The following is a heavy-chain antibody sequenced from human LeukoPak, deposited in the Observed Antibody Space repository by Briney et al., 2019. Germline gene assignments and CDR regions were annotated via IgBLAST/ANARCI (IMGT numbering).Heavy chain of an antibody. Sequence: GGSLRLSCAASGFTFSTYGMSWVRQAPGMGLEWVSYISSSSSTIYYADSVKGRFTISRDNAKDTLYLQMNSLRAEDTAVYYCARDVSRRMDVWGQGTTVTVSS. CDR1: GFTFSTYG. D-gene: IGHD1-14*01. CDR2: ISSSSSTI. CDR3: ARDVSRRMDV. V-gene: IGHV3-48*04. J-gene: IGHJ6*02.